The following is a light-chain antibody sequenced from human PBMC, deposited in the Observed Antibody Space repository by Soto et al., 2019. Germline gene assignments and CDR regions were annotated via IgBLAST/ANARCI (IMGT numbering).Light chain of an antibody. J-gene: IGKJ5*01. V-gene: IGKV3-11*01. Sequence: EIVLTQSPGTLSLSPGERATLSCRASQSVTRRYLAWYQQKPGQAPRLLIYDASYRATGIPARFSGSGSRTDFTITISSLEHEDFALYYCQQRSKWINFGEGTRLEIK. CDR1: QSVTRRY. CDR2: DAS. CDR3: QQRSKWIN.